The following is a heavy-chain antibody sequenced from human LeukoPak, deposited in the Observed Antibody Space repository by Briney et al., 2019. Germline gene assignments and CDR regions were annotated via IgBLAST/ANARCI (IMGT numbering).Heavy chain of an antibody. CDR1: GGTFSSYA. J-gene: IGHJ4*02. CDR3: ARDGTFNIAVAEYFDY. D-gene: IGHD6-19*01. V-gene: IGHV1-69*05. CDR2: IIPIFGTA. Sequence: SVKVSCKASGGTFSSYAISWVRQAPGQGLEWMGRIIPIFGTANYAQKFQGRVTITTDECTSTAYMELSSLRSEDSAVYYCARDGTFNIAVAEYFDYWGQGTLVTVSS.